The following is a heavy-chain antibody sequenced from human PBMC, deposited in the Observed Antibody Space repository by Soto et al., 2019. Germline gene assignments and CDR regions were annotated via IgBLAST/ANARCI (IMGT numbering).Heavy chain of an antibody. CDR1: GFTFSSYS. CDR3: AGERGPLNWFDP. J-gene: IGHJ5*02. Sequence: PVGSLRLSCAASGFTFSSYSMNWVRQAPGKGLEWVSYISSSSSTIYYADSVKGRFTISRDNAKNSLYLQMNSLRDEDTAVYYCAGERGPLNWFDPWGQGTLVTVSS. V-gene: IGHV3-48*02. CDR2: ISSSSSTI.